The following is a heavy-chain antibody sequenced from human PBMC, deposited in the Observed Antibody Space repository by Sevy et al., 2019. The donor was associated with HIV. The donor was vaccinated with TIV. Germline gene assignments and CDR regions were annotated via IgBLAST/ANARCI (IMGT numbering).Heavy chain of an antibody. CDR1: GFTFSSYA. CDR3: ARNSGGPMIVVVITYFHY. CDR2: ISYDGSNK. J-gene: IGHJ4*02. D-gene: IGHD3-22*01. V-gene: IGHV3-30-3*01. Sequence: GGSLRLSCAASGFTFSSYAMHWVRQAPGKGLEWVAVISYDGSNKYYADSVKGRFTISRDNSKNTLYLQMNSLRAEDTAVYYCARNSGGPMIVVVITYFHYWGQGTLVTVSS.